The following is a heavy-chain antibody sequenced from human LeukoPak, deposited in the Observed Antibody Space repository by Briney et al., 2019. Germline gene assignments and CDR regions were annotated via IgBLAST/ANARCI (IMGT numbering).Heavy chain of an antibody. CDR1: GFTFSDYY. CDR3: ARDGLPQA. CDR2: IYHSGST. Sequence: LRLSCAASGFTFSDYYMSWIRQPPGKGLEWIGYIYHSGSTYYNPSLKSRVTISVDKSKNQFSLKLSSVTAADTAVYYCARDGLPQAWGQGTLVTVSS. J-gene: IGHJ5*02. V-gene: IGHV4-30-2*01.